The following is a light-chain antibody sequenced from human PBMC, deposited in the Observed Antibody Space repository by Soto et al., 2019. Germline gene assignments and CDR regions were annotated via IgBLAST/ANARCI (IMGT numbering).Light chain of an antibody. CDR3: QQSYNWPPLT. J-gene: IGKJ4*02. V-gene: IGKV3-15*01. CDR2: GAS. CDR1: QSVSDN. Sequence: EIVLTQSPATLSVSPGERAILSCRASQSVSDNLAWYQQKPGQAPRLLIYGASTRASGIPDRFSGSGSGTEFTSPISSLQAEDFAVYYGQQSYNWPPLTFGGGTKVEIK.